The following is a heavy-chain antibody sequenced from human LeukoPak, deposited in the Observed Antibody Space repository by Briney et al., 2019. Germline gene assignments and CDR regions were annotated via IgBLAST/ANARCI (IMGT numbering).Heavy chain of an antibody. D-gene: IGHD3-10*01. V-gene: IGHV5-51*01. CDR1: GYYFPSYW. CDR3: AKYTGSGSYYDAFHV. CDR2: IYPNDSDM. J-gene: IGHJ3*01. Sequence: GESLKISCKSSGYYFPSYWIAWVRQLPGKGLELMAIIYPNDSDMKYSPSFQGRVTISADKSISTTYLQWSSLKASDTAMYYCAKYTGSGSYYDAFHVWGQGTMITVSS.